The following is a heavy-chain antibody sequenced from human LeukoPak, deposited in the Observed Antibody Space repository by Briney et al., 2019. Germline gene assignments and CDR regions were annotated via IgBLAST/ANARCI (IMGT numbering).Heavy chain of an antibody. CDR2: INNDGSST. V-gene: IGHV3-74*01. J-gene: IGHJ4*02. CDR1: GFTFSSYW. D-gene: IGHD6-13*01. Sequence: GGSLRLSCAASGFTFSSYWMHWVRQVPGKGLVWVSRINNDGSSTTYADSVKGRFTISRDNAKNTLYLQMNSLRAEDTAVYYCTREVQAAGKTLDYWGQGTLVTVSS. CDR3: TREVQAAGKTLDY.